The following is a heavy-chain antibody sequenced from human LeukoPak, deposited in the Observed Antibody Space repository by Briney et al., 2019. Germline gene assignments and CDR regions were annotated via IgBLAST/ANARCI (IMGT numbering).Heavy chain of an antibody. Sequence: SGTLSLTCAISGASISSTNWWIWVRQPPGKGLECIGEMHHSGRTNYNPSLQSRITISVDKSKNQLFLRLNSVAAADTALYYCARAQEGCSRASCYLEPWGQGTLVTVSS. J-gene: IGHJ5*02. D-gene: IGHD2-2*01. CDR2: MHHSGRT. V-gene: IGHV4-4*02. CDR3: ARAQEGCSRASCYLEP. CDR1: GASISSTNW.